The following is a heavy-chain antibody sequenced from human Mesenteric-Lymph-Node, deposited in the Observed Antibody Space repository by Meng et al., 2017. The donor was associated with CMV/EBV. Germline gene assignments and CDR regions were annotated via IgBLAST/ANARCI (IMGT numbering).Heavy chain of an antibody. J-gene: IGHJ5*02. Sequence: GESLKISCAASGFTFSSYALSWVRQVPGKGLEWVSSISASDYTYYAESVKGRFALSRDNSKNTLLLQMNSLRVEDTAVYYCAKDDIWGGRFDPWGQGTLVTVSS. CDR1: GFTFSSYA. CDR3: AKDDIWGGRFDP. V-gene: IGHV3-23*01. CDR2: ISASDYT. D-gene: IGHD5-12*01.